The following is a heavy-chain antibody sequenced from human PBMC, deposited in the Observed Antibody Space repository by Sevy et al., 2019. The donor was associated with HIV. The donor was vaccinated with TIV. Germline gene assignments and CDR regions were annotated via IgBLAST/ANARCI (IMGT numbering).Heavy chain of an antibody. Sequence: GGSLRLSCVASGFTFRSFSMHWVRQAPGKGLEWVAAIWYDGRTERYADSVQGRFTISRDNSKKTLYLQMNSLRDEDTAIYYCARDAARVIVPTAGFDSWGLGTLVTVSS. J-gene: IGHJ5*01. CDR2: IWYDGRTE. CDR3: ARDAARVIVPTAGFDS. D-gene: IGHD1-1*01. CDR1: GFTFRSFS. V-gene: IGHV3-33*01.